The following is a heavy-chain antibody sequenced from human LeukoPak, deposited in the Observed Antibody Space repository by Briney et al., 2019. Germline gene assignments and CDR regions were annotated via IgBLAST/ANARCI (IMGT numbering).Heavy chain of an antibody. CDR2: IRYDGNNK. CDR3: AGDLIVVVVAATLGDGMDV. CDR1: GFTFSSYG. V-gene: IGHV3-30*02. Sequence: GGSLRLSCAASGFTFSSYGMHWVRQAPGKGLEWVAFIRYDGNNKYYTDSVKGRFTMSRDNSKNTLYLQMNSLRAEDTAVYYCAGDLIVVVVAATLGDGMDVWGQGTTVTVSS. J-gene: IGHJ6*02. D-gene: IGHD2-15*01.